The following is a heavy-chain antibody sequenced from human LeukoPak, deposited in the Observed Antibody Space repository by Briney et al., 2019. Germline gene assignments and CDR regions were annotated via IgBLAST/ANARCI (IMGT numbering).Heavy chain of an antibody. CDR3: AKDRGWFGGSLANFDY. J-gene: IGHJ4*02. V-gene: IGHV3-21*04. D-gene: IGHD3-10*01. CDR1: GFTFSSYS. Sequence: GGSLRLSCAASGFTFSSYSMNWVRQAPGKGLEWVSSISSSSSYIYYADSVKGRFTISRDNSKNTLYVQMNILRAEDTAVYYCAKDRGWFGGSLANFDYWGQGTLVTVSS. CDR2: ISSSSSYI.